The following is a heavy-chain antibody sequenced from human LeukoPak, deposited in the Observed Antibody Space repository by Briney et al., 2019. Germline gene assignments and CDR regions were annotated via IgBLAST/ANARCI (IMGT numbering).Heavy chain of an antibody. V-gene: IGHV3-23*01. J-gene: IGHJ3*02. CDR2: ISGSGGST. Sequence: PGGSLRLSCAASGFTFSSYAMSWVRQAPGKGLEWVSAISGSGGSTYYADSVKGRFTISRDNSKNTLYLQMNSLRAEDTAVYYCAREGACSGGSCYDYVGAFDIWGQGTMVTVSS. D-gene: IGHD2-15*01. CDR1: GFTFSSYA. CDR3: AREGACSGGSCYDYVGAFDI.